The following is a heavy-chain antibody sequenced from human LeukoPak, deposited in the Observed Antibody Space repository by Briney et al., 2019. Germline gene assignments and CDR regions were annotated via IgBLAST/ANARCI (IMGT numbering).Heavy chain of an antibody. Sequence: GGSLRLSCAASGFTFSDYYMTWIRQAPGKGLEWLSYIDSSGDVIYDADSVKGRFTISRDNAKNSVFLQMNSLRAEDTAVYYCTTDRRHYTIFGVVIMSHWYFDLWGRGTLVTVSS. CDR2: IDSSGDVI. CDR3: TTDRRHYTIFGVVIMSHWYFDL. V-gene: IGHV3-11*01. J-gene: IGHJ2*01. D-gene: IGHD3-3*01. CDR1: GFTFSDYY.